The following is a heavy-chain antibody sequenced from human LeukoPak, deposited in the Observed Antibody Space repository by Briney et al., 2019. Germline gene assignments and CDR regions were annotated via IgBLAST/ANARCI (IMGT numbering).Heavy chain of an antibody. CDR3: ARDLVNEKHYCSGGSCYYYYYGMDV. J-gene: IGHJ6*02. CDR2: ISSSSGYI. Sequence: GGSLRLSCAASGFTFSSYAMDWVRQAPGKGLEWVSSISSSSGYIFYADSVKGRFTISRDNSKKIVYLQMDSLRVDDTAVYYCARDLVNEKHYCSGGSCYYYYYGMDVWGQGTTVTVSS. D-gene: IGHD2-15*01. CDR1: GFTFSSYA. V-gene: IGHV3-21*01.